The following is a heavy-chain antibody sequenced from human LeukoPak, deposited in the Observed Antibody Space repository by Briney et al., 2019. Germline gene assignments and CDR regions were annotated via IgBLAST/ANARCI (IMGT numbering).Heavy chain of an antibody. CDR2: INSDGSST. D-gene: IGHD3-22*01. Sequence: PGGSLRLSCAASGFTFSSYWMHWVRQAPGKGLVWVSRINSDGSSTSYADSVKGRFTISRDNAKNTLYLQMNSLRAEDTAVYYCARGAYYYDSSGYLDYWGQGTLVTVSS. V-gene: IGHV3-74*01. CDR1: GFTFSSYW. CDR3: ARGAYYYDSSGYLDY. J-gene: IGHJ4*02.